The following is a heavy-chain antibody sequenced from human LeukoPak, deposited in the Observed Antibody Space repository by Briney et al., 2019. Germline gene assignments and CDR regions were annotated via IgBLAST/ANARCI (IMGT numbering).Heavy chain of an antibody. V-gene: IGHV1-8*03. Sequence: GASVKASCKASGYTFTSYDINWVRQATGQGLEWMGWMNPNSGNTGYAQKFQGRVTITRNTSISTAYMELSSLRSEDTAVYYCARAAEYSSSPVDYWGQGTLVTVSS. D-gene: IGHD6-6*01. CDR3: ARAAEYSSSPVDY. CDR1: GYTFTSYD. J-gene: IGHJ4*02. CDR2: MNPNSGNT.